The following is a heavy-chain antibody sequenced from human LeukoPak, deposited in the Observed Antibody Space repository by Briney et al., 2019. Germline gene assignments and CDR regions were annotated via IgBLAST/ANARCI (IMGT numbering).Heavy chain of an antibody. CDR2: IYYTGST. CDR3: ARWGFDLSGFDY. Sequence: SETLSLTCTVSGASISSYYWSWIRQPPGKGLEWIGYIYYTGSTNYNPSLKSRVTISLDTSKNQFSLKLSSVTAADTAVYYCARWGFDLSGFDYWGQGTLVTVSS. CDR1: GASISSYY. D-gene: IGHD1-26*01. J-gene: IGHJ4*02. V-gene: IGHV4-59*08.